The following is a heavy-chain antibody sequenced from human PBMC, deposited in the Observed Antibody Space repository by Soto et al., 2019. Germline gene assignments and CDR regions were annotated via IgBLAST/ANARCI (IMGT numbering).Heavy chain of an antibody. CDR2: ISGSGGST. Sequence: EVHLLESGGGLVQPGGSLRLSCAASGFTFAGYSTMSWVRQAPGKGLEWVSSISGSGGSTYYADSVKGRFTISRDNSKNTLYLHMNALSAEDTAFYYWTKDRGGFAGGWEYLDYWGQGALVTVSS. V-gene: IGHV3-23*01. CDR3: TKDRGGFAGGWEYLDY. CDR1: GFTFAGYST. J-gene: IGHJ4*02. D-gene: IGHD6-19*01.